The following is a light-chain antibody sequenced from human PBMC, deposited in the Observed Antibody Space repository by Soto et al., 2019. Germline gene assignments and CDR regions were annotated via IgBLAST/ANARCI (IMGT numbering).Light chain of an antibody. CDR3: CSYGGFSTFVI. CDR2: EVT. J-gene: IGLJ2*01. CDR1: SSDVGAYNY. Sequence: QSALTQPASVSGSPGQSITISCTGTSSDVGAYNYVSWYQHHPGKAPKLMIYEVTNRPSGVSNRFSGSKSGNTASLTISGLQAEDEADYHCCSYGGFSTFVIFGGGTKLTVL. V-gene: IGLV2-14*01.